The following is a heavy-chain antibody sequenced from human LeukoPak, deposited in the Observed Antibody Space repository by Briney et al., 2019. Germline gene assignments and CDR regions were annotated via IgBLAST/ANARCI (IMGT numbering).Heavy chain of an antibody. D-gene: IGHD6-19*01. CDR1: GGSISSYY. CDR3: ARRTTSGWYSAAFDI. Sequence: SETLSLTCTVSGGSISSYYWSWIRQPPGKGLEWIGYIYYSGSTNYNPSLKSRVTISVDTSKNQFSLKLSSVIAADTAVYYCARRTTSGWYSAAFDIWGQGTMVTVSS. V-gene: IGHV4-59*08. CDR2: IYYSGST. J-gene: IGHJ3*02.